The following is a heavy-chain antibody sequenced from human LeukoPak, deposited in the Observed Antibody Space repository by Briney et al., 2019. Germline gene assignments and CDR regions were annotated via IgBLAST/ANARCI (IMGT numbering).Heavy chain of an antibody. V-gene: IGHV4-59*08. Sequence: SETLSLTCTVSGGSISSYYWSWIRQPPGKGLEWIGYIYDSGSTKYNPSLRSRVTISVDTSKNQFSLKVSSVTAADTAVYYCATKRDESGYSPFDSWGQGTLVTVSS. CDR1: GGSISSYY. CDR3: ATKRDESGYSPFDS. D-gene: IGHD5-12*01. CDR2: IYDSGST. J-gene: IGHJ4*02.